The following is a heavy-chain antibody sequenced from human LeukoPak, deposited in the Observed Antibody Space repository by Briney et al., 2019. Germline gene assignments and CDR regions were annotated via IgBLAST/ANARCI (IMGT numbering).Heavy chain of an antibody. J-gene: IGHJ4*02. Sequence: GGSLRLSCAASGFTFSSYGMHWVRQAPGKGLEWVAFIRYDGSNKYYADSVKGRFTISRDNSKNTLYLQMNSLRAEDTAVYYCAKDQIEQLERPFDYWGQGTLVTVSS. CDR2: IRYDGSNK. CDR3: AKDQIEQLERPFDY. V-gene: IGHV3-30*02. D-gene: IGHD1-1*01. CDR1: GFTFSSYG.